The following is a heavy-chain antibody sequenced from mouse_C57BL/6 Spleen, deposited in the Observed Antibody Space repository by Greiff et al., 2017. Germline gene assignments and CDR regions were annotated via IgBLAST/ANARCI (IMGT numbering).Heavy chain of an antibody. CDR1: GYTFTSYW. J-gene: IGHJ4*01. D-gene: IGHD2-4*01. CDR2: IYPGSGST. V-gene: IGHV1-55*01. Sequence: VQLQQPGAELVKPGASVKMSCKASGYTFTSYWITWVKQRPGQGLEWIGDIYPGSGSTNYNETFKSKATLTVDTSYSTAYMQLISRTSEDSAVYYCARRRDYDYDDYAMDYWGQGTSVTVSS. CDR3: ARRRDYDYDDYAMDY.